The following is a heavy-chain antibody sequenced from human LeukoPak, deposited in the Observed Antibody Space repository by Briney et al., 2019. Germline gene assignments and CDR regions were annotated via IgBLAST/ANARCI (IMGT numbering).Heavy chain of an antibody. V-gene: IGHV1-2*02. D-gene: IGHD3-16*02. CDR3: ARDQGVIPYYFDY. J-gene: IGHJ4*02. CDR2: INPNNGDT. Sequence: ASVKVSCKASGYTFTDYYLHWVRQAPGQGLEWMGWINPNNGDTNYAQKFQGRVTMTGDSSISTAYMDLSGLRFDDTAVYYCARDQGVIPYYFDYWGQGALVTVSS. CDR1: GYTFTDYY.